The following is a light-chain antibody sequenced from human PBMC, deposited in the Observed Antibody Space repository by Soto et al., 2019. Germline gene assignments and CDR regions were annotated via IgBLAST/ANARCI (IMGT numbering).Light chain of an antibody. V-gene: IGKV3-15*01. CDR1: QNIHTH. J-gene: IGKJ4*01. CDR3: QQYDAWPLT. CDR2: DAI. Sequence: DKLMSQSPATLSVSLWERVTLSCMASQNIHTHMSCFLQKPGQTPRLLIYDAIIRAPDVPARFSGSWSGTEFTLTINSLQSEDFAVYYCQQYDAWPLTFGGGTKVDIK.